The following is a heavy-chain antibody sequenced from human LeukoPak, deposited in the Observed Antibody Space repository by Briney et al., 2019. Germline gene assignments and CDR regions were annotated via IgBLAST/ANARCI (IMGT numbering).Heavy chain of an antibody. CDR3: ARRGYRGYSGYDPRLAVLRY. V-gene: IGHV4-34*01. D-gene: IGHD5-12*01. Sequence: SETLSLTCAVYGGSFSGYYWSWIRQPPGKGLEWIGEINHSGSSNYNPSLKSRVTISVDTSKNQFSLKLSSVTAADTAVYYCARRGYRGYSGYDPRLAVLRYWGQGTLVTVSS. CDR1: GGSFSGYY. CDR2: INHSGSS. J-gene: IGHJ4*02.